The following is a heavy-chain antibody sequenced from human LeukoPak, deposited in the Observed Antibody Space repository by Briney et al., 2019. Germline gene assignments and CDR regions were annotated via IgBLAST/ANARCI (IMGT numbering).Heavy chain of an antibody. CDR3: SRQVVGNDY. CDR2: INHSGYT. CDR1: GESSFSSYY. Sequence: SETLSLTCAVYGESSFSSYYWSWTRQTPGGALEWIGEINHSGYTNYNPSLKSRVTLSIDTSKNQFSLRLNSVTAADTAVYYCSRQVVGNDYWGQGTLVTVSS. J-gene: IGHJ4*02. V-gene: IGHV4-34*01. D-gene: IGHD3-22*01.